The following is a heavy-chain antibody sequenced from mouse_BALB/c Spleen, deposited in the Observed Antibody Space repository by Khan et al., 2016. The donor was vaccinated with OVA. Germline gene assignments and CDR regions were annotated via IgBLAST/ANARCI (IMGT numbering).Heavy chain of an antibody. V-gene: IGHV2-6-4*01. Sequence: QVQLKQSGPGLVAPSQSLSITCTVSGFSLSRYSVHWVRQPPGKGLEWLGMIWGDGSTDYNSPLKSRLSISKDNSKSPVFLKMNSLQTDDTAMYXCARNHYGGGYWYFDLWGAGTTVTVSS. D-gene: IGHD1-1*01. CDR2: IWGDGST. CDR1: GFSLSRYS. J-gene: IGHJ1*01. CDR3: ARNHYGGGYWYFDL.